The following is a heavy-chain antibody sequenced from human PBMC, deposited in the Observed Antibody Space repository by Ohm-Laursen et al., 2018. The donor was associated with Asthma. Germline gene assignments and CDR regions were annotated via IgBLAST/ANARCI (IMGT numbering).Heavy chain of an antibody. V-gene: IGHV3-30-3*01. J-gene: IGHJ6*02. CDR3: ARDSNQVGASRYYYGMDV. D-gene: IGHD1-26*01. CDR2: ISYDGSNK. CDR1: GFTFSSYA. Sequence: SLRLSCAVSGFTFSSYAMHWVRQAPGKGLEWVAVISYDGSNKYYADSVKGRFTISRDNSKNTLYLQMNSLRAEDTAVYYCARDSNQVGASRYYYGMDVWGQGTTVTVSS.